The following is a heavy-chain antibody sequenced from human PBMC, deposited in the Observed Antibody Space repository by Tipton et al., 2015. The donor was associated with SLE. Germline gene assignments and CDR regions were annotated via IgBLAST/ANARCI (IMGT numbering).Heavy chain of an antibody. D-gene: IGHD2-15*01. V-gene: IGHV4-38-2*01. CDR1: GYSISSGYY. J-gene: IGHJ3*02. CDR3: ARAGLEPRAAALDI. CDR2: IYHSGST. Sequence: TLSLTCAVSGYSISSGYYWGWIRQPPGKGLEWIGSIYHSGSTYYNPSLKSRVTISVDTSKNQFSLKLSSVTAADTAVYYCARAGLEPRAAALDIWGQGTMVTVSS.